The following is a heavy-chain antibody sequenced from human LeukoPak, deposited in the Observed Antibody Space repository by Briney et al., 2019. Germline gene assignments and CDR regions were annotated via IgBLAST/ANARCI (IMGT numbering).Heavy chain of an antibody. V-gene: IGHV4-59*01. D-gene: IGHD1-26*01. CDR2: IYYSGST. J-gene: IGHJ4*02. CDR3: ARSGVGVSSHDY. Sequence: KPSETLSLTCTVSGGSISSYYWSWIRQPPGKGLEWIGYIYYSGSTSYNPSLKSRVTISVDTSNNQFSLKLNSLTAADTAVYYCARSGVGVSSHDYWGQGTLVTVSS. CDR1: GGSISSYY.